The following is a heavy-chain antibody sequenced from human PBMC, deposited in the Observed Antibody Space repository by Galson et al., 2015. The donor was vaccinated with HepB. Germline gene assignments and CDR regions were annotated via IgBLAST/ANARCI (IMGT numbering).Heavy chain of an antibody. CDR3: ARDRGVRWPANGMDV. V-gene: IGHV3-33*08. D-gene: IGHD4-23*01. CDR2: IWYDGSNK. J-gene: IGHJ6*02. Sequence: SLRLSCAASGFTFSSYGMHWVRQAPGKGLEWVAVIWYDGSNKYYADSVKGRFTISRDNSKNTLYLQMNSLRAEDTAVYYCARDRGVRWPANGMDVWGQGTTVTVSS. CDR1: GFTFSSYG.